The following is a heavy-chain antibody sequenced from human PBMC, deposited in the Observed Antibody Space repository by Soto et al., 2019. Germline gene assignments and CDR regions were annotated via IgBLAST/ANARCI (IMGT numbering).Heavy chain of an antibody. Sequence: QVQLQESGPGLVKPSQTLSLTCTVSGGSISSGGYYWSWLRQHPGKGLEWIGYIYYSGSTYYNPSLKSRVTISVATSKNKLSLKMSSVTAADKAVYYWERSFGVAEAVHFDYWGQGTLVTVSS. D-gene: IGHD6-13*01. CDR2: IYYSGST. J-gene: IGHJ4*02. CDR3: ERSFGVAEAVHFDY. CDR1: GGSISSGGYY. V-gene: IGHV4-31*03.